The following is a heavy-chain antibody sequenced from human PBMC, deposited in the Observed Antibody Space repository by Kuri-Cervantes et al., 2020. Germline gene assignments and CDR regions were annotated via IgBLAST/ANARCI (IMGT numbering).Heavy chain of an antibody. D-gene: IGHD3-3*01. CDR1: GGSISSGGYS. V-gene: IGHV4-30-2*01. CDR2: IYHSGST. CDR3: ARACPGRTITGGKEDWFDP. J-gene: IGHJ5*02. Sequence: SQTLSLTCAVSGGSISSGGYSWSWIRQPPGKGLEWIGYIYHSGSTYYNPSLKSRVTISVDRSKNQFSLKLSSVTAADTAVYYCARACPGRTITGGKEDWFDPWGQGTLVTVSS.